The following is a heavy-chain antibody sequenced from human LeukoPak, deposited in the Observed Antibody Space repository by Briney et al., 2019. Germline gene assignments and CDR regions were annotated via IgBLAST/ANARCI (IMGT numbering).Heavy chain of an antibody. D-gene: IGHD2-2*02. CDR1: GYTFTSYD. CDR3: ARARGYCSSTSCYKDYYYGMDV. V-gene: IGHV1-8*01. Sequence: GASVKVSCKASGYTFTSYDINWVRQATGQGLEWMGWMNPNSGNTGYAQKFQGRVTMTRNTSISTAYMELSSLRSEDTAVYYCARARGYCSSTSCYKDYYYGMDVWGQGTTVTVSS. CDR2: MNPNSGNT. J-gene: IGHJ6*02.